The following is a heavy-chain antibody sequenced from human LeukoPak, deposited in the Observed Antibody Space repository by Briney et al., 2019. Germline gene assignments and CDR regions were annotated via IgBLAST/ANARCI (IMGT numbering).Heavy chain of an antibody. D-gene: IGHD4-17*01. CDR1: GGPISSRSYY. V-gene: IGHV4-39*07. J-gene: IGHJ4*02. CDR3: ARDLDSNDYGFDY. Sequence: PSETLSLTCTVSGGPISSRSYYWGRIRQPPGKGLEWIGSIYYSGNTYYNPSLPSRVTISVDTSKNQFSLKLNSVTAADTAVYYCARDLDSNDYGFDYWGQGTLVTVSS. CDR2: IYYSGNT.